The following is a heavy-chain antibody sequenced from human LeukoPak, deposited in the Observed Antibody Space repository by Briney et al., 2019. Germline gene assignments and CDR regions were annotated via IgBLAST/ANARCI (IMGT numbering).Heavy chain of an antibody. Sequence: GGSLRVSCAASGFPFSTYAMTWVRQAPGKGLEWVSSISSGGGSTYYAESVKGRFTISRDNSKNTLYLQMNSLRVEDAAVYYYAKTGDSGDYFDYWGQGTLVTVSS. CDR1: GFPFSTYA. CDR2: ISSGGGST. CDR3: AKTGDSGDYFDY. V-gene: IGHV3-23*01. D-gene: IGHD7-27*01. J-gene: IGHJ4*02.